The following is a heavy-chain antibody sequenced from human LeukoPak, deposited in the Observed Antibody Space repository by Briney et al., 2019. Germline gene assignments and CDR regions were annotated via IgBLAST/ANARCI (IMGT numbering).Heavy chain of an antibody. CDR3: ARGHPVVVPAANWFDP. CDR1: GGSISSSSYY. J-gene: IGHJ5*02. Sequence: PSETLSLTCTVSGGSISSSSYYWGWIRQPPGKGLEWIGNIYYIGSTYYNPSLKSRVTISVDTSKNQFSLKLSSVTAADTAVYYCARGHPVVVPAANWFDPWGQGTLVTVSS. V-gene: IGHV4-39*07. D-gene: IGHD2-2*01. CDR2: IYYIGST.